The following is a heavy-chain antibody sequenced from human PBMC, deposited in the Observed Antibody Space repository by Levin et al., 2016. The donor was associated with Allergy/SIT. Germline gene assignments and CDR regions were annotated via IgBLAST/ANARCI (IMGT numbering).Heavy chain of an antibody. J-gene: IGHJ4*02. D-gene: IGHD5-24*01. Sequence: SETLSLTCLVSGGSISSGGYHWSWIRQPAGKGLEWIGRLYSSGTTSYNPSLKSRATISRDTTKNQFSLKLTPVSAADTAVYYCAREAAGGDLIDGYLFDYWGQGSLVTVSS. V-gene: IGHV4-61*02. CDR3: AREAAGGDLIDGYLFDY. CDR2: LYSSGTT. CDR1: GGSISSGGYH.